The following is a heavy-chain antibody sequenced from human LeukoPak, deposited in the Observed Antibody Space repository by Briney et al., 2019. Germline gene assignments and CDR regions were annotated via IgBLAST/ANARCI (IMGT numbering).Heavy chain of an antibody. Sequence: SETLSLTCAVYGGSFSGYYWSWIRQPPGKGLEWIGEINHSGSTNYNPSLKSRVTISVDTSKNQFSLKLSSVTAADTAVYYCARRAGNSWFFDYWGQGILVTVSS. V-gene: IGHV4-34*01. CDR3: ARRAGNSWFFDY. CDR1: GGSFSGYY. CDR2: INHSGST. D-gene: IGHD6-13*01. J-gene: IGHJ4*02.